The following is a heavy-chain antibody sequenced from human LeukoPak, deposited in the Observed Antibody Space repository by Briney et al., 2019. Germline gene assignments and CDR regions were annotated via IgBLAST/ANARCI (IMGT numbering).Heavy chain of an antibody. CDR2: INRDGSET. V-gene: IGHV3-7*01. Sequence: GGSLRLSCAASGYVFTKDWMGWVRQAPGKGLEWVANINRDGSETYYVDSVKGRFTISRDNAKNSLYLQMNSLRAEDTAVYYCSRDIGLSWGQGTLITVSS. J-gene: IGHJ5*02. CDR1: GYVFTKDW. CDR3: SRDIGLS. D-gene: IGHD3-16*02.